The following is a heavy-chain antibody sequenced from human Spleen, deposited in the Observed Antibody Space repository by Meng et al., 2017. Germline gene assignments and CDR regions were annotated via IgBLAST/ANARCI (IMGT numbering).Heavy chain of an antibody. D-gene: IGHD1-14*01. CDR3: TTGDYCGF. CDR1: GFTFSGSA. J-gene: IGHJ4*02. Sequence: EVQRLASGGGSVQPGGSLTLSCVASGFTFSGSAMHWVRQASGKGLEWVGRIRSKTNNYATAYGESAKGRFTISRDDSKNTAYLQMNSLESGDTAVYYCTTGDYCGFWGQGTLVTVSS. V-gene: IGHV3-73*02. CDR2: IRSKTNNYAT.